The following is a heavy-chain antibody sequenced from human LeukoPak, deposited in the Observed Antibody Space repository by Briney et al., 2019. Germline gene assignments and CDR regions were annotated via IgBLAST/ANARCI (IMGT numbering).Heavy chain of an antibody. CDR2: STSSTHP. CDR1: GSTYSDYS. J-gene: IGHJ4*02. V-gene: IGHV3-69-1*01. D-gene: IGHD3-22*01. CDR3: ARETPTYYYDSSGYYYFDS. Sequence: PGGSLRLSCGASGSTYSDYSMNWVRQAPGKGLEGVAYSTSSTHPYYPGSVRGRFTISRDNANKLLFLQLNSLRAEDTAVYYCARETPTYYYDSSGYYYFDSWGRGTLVTVSS.